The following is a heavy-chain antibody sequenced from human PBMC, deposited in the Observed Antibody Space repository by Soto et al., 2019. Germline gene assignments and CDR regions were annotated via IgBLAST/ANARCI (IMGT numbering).Heavy chain of an antibody. V-gene: IGHV3-48*02. J-gene: IGHJ6*02. Sequence: GGSLRLSCAASGFTFSSYSMNWVRQAPGKGLEWVSYISSSSSTIYYADSVKGRFTISRDNAKKSLYLQMNSLRDEDTAVYYCARPQSGRRNYYYYYGMDVWGQGTTVTVSS. D-gene: IGHD3-10*01. CDR2: ISSSSSTI. CDR1: GFTFSSYS. CDR3: ARPQSGRRNYYYYYGMDV.